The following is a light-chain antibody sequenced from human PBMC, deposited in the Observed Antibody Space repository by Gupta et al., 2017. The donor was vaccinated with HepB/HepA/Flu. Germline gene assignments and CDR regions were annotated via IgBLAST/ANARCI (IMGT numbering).Light chain of an antibody. CDR3: QLYGSSPLFT. CDR1: QTVSSNY. Sequence: EVVLTQSPGTLSLSPGERVTLSCRASQTVSSNYLSWYQHKVGQAPRLLIYDASTRAACIPDRFSGSGSGTDFTLTISRLEPEDFAVYYCQLYGSSPLFTFGPGTKLDIK. J-gene: IGKJ3*01. V-gene: IGKV3-20*01. CDR2: DAS.